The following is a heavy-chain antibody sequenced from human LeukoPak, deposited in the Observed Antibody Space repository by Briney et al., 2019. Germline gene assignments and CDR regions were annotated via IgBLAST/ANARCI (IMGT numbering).Heavy chain of an antibody. CDR3: ARAPPGIATLAGYMDV. D-gene: IGHD6-6*01. J-gene: IGHJ6*03. CDR2: ISSSSIYR. CDR1: GLSFSTYS. Sequence: PGGSLRLSCAASGLSFSTYSMNWVRQAPGKGLEWVSSISSSSIYRYYADSVKGRFTISRDNAKNSLFLQMNSLRADDTAVYYCARAPPGIATLAGYMDVWGKGTTVTVSS. V-gene: IGHV3-21*06.